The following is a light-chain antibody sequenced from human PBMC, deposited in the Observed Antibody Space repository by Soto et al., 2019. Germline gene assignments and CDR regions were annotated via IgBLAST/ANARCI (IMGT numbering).Light chain of an antibody. CDR2: EVS. J-gene: IGLJ2*01. CDR3: SSYAASNNLGV. V-gene: IGLV2-8*01. Sequence: QSVLTQPPSASGSPGQSVTISCIGTSSDVGGYNYVSWYQQHPGKAPKLMIYEVSKRPSRVPDRFSGSKSGNTASLTVSGLQAEDEADYYCSSYAASNNLGVFGGGTQLTV. CDR1: SSDVGGYNY.